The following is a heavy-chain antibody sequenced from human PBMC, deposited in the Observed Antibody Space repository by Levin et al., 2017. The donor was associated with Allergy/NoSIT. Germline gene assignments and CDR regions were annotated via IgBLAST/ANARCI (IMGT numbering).Heavy chain of an antibody. J-gene: IGHJ6*02. CDR3: ARDPAKDARPIEPSNYGMDV. V-gene: IGHV3-48*02. CDR1: GFTFSSYS. D-gene: IGHD2-15*01. CDR2: ISSSSRTI. Sequence: GESLKISCAASGFTFSSYSMNWVRQAPGKGLEWVSYISSSSRTIYYADSVKGRFTISRDNAKNSLYLQMNSLRDEDTAVYYCARDPAKDARPIEPSNYGMDVWGQGTTVTVSS.